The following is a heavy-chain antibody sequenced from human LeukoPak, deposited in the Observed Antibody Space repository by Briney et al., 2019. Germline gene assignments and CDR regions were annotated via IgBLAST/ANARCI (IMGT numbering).Heavy chain of an antibody. J-gene: IGHJ3*02. CDR3: VREGPRGLAFDI. V-gene: IGHV3-23*01. CDR1: GFTFRSHD. CDR2: VSGSGGST. Sequence: GGSLRLSCAASGFTFRSHDMSWVRQAPGKRLEWVSGVSGSGGSTFYADSVKGRFTISRDNSKNTLSLQMNGLRVEDTAVYYCVREGPRGLAFDIWGQGTMVTVSS. D-gene: IGHD3/OR15-3a*01.